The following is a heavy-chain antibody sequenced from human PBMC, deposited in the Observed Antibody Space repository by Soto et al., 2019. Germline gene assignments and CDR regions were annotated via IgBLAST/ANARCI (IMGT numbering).Heavy chain of an antibody. J-gene: IGHJ5*02. CDR2: IYYSGST. D-gene: IGHD3-3*01. CDR1: GGSISSSSYY. CDR3: ARASGAALEWLSRFDP. V-gene: IGHV4-39*01. Sequence: PSETLSLTCTVSGGSISSSSYYWGWIRQPPGKGLEWIGSIYYSGSTYYNPSLKSRVTISVDTSKNQFSLKLSSVTAADTAVYYCARASGAALEWLSRFDPWGQGTLVTVSS.